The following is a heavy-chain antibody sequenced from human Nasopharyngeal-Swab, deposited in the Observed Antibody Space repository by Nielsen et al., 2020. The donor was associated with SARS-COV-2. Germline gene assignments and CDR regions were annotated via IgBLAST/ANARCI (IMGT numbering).Heavy chain of an antibody. CDR3: ARVGRYYYDSSGYQREVGFDY. J-gene: IGHJ4*02. Sequence: ASVKVSCKTSGYTFSNYGLSWVRQAPGQGLEWMGWISAYNGNTNYAQKLQGRVTMTTDTSTSTAYMELRSLRSDDTAVYYCARVGRYYYDSSGYQREVGFDYWGQGTLVTVSS. V-gene: IGHV1-18*01. D-gene: IGHD3-22*01. CDR2: ISAYNGNT. CDR1: GYTFSNYG.